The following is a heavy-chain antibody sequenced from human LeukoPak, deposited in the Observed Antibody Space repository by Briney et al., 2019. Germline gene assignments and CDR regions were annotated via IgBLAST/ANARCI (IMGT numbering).Heavy chain of an antibody. D-gene: IGHD6-19*01. V-gene: IGHV4-39*01. CDR1: GDSISSSSYY. J-gene: IGHJ4*02. CDR2: IYYSGST. CDR3: ARSAYSSGWTYFDY. Sequence: SETLSLTCTVSGDSISSSSYYWGWIRQPPGKGLEWIGSIYYSGSTYYNPSLKSRVTISVDTSKNQFSLKLSSVTAADTAVYYCARSAYSSGWTYFDYWGQGTLVTVSS.